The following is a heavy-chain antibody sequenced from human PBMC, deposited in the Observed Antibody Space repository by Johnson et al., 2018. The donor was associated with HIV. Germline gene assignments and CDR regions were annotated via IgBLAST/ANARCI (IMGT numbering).Heavy chain of an antibody. J-gene: IGHJ3*02. CDR1: GFTFSSYA. V-gene: IGHV3-30*14. D-gene: IGHD5-18*01. CDR2: ISYGGNKQ. CDR3: ARDGRDLVTRGAFDS. Sequence: QMQLVESGGGVVQTGRSLRLSCAASGFTFSSYAMHWVRQPPGKGLEWVAVISYGGNKQYYVDSVEGRFTISRDNSNNMVYLQMDSLRPEDTAVYYCARDGRDLVTRGAFDSWGQGTVVTVSS.